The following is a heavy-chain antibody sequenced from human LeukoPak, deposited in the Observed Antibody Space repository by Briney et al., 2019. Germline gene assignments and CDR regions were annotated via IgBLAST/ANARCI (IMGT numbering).Heavy chain of an antibody. D-gene: IGHD3-22*01. V-gene: IGHV3-21*04. CDR1: GFTFSSYA. CDR3: AVSYYYDSSGPGY. Sequence: PGGSLRLSCAASGFTFSSYAMSWVRQAPGKGLEWVSSISSSSSYIYYADSVKGRFTISRDNAKNSLYLQMNSLRAEDTALYYCAVSYYYDSSGPGYWGQGTLVTVSS. CDR2: ISSSSSYI. J-gene: IGHJ4*02.